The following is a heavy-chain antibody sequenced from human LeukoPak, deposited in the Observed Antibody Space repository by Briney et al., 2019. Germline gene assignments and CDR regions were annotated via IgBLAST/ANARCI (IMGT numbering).Heavy chain of an antibody. Sequence: SQTLSLTCTVSGGSISSGSYYWRWIRQPAGKGLEWIGRIYTSGSTNYNPSLKSRVTMSVDTSKNQFSLKLSSVTAADTAVYYCASGPDYGAGSVDYWGQGTLVTVSS. CDR2: IYTSGST. J-gene: IGHJ4*02. CDR1: GGSISSGSYY. CDR3: ASGPDYGAGSVDY. D-gene: IGHD3-10*01. V-gene: IGHV4-61*02.